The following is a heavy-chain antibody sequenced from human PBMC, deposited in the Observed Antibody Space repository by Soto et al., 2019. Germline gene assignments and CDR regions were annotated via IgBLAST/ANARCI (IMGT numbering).Heavy chain of an antibody. V-gene: IGHV1-18*01. D-gene: IGHD3-22*01. CDR3: VSGRRYYDALAQRTYYGMDV. Sequence: QVQVVQSGAEVKKPAASVKVSCKASGYKFISYGISWVRQAPGQGLEWMGWTSAHDGNTNYAQKFQGRVTMTTDISTSTVYMELRSLKSDDTAVYYCVSGRRYYDALAQRTYYGMDVWGRGTTVTVSS. CDR2: TSAHDGNT. CDR1: GYKFISYG. J-gene: IGHJ6*02.